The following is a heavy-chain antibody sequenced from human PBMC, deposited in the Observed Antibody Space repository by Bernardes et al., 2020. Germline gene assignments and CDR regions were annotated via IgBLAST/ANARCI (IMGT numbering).Heavy chain of an antibody. CDR2: ISAYNGNT. Sequence: SVHVSCNASGYTFTSYGISWVRQAPGQGLERMGWISAYNGNTNYAQKLQGRVTMTTDTSTSTAYMELRSLRSDDTAVYYCASAIAARPGRFDYWGQGTLVTVSS. CDR1: GYTFTSYG. D-gene: IGHD6-6*01. V-gene: IGHV1-18*01. CDR3: ASAIAARPGRFDY. J-gene: IGHJ4*02.